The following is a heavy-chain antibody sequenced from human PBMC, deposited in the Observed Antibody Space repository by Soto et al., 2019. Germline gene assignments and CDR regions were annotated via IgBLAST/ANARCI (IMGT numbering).Heavy chain of an antibody. CDR3: VRDGGAAAGNAPFAD. J-gene: IGHJ4*02. Sequence: SETLSLTCAVSGYSISSGYYWGWIRQPPGKGLEWIGMIYHSGSTYYNPSLKSRGTISVDTSKNQFSLNLSSVTAADTGVYYCVRDGGAAAGNAPFADWGQGTLVTVS. V-gene: IGHV4-38-2*02. CDR2: IYHSGST. D-gene: IGHD6-13*01. CDR1: GYSISSGYY.